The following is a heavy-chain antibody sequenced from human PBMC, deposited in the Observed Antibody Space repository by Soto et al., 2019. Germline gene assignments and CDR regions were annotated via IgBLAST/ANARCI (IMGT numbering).Heavy chain of an antibody. J-gene: IGHJ4*02. D-gene: IGHD6-19*01. V-gene: IGHV4-31*02. CDR2: IYHTGST. Sequence: TLSLTCAVSVGSISSGGYYWSWILQHPGKGLEWIGYIYHTGSTKYKPSLRSRVNISVDTSENHFSLKVSSVTAADTAVYYCARAKQWLAPFDYWGQGILVTVSS. CDR1: VGSISSGGYY. CDR3: ARAKQWLAPFDY.